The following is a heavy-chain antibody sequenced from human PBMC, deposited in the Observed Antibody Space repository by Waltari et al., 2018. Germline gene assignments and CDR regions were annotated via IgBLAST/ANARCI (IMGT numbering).Heavy chain of an antibody. CDR1: GFRFSDHW. Sequence: EVQLVGAGGDIVQPGGSVGLSCAASGFRFSDHWMHWVRQVPGKGLVWVSRINSDGSSISYSDSVKGRFTISRDNSKNMLYLQLNSLRAEDTAVYYCARKGGRGYTYGPFYYDSWGQGTLVTVSS. CDR3: ARKGGRGYTYGPFYYDS. J-gene: IGHJ4*02. D-gene: IGHD5-18*01. V-gene: IGHV3-74*01. CDR2: INSDGSSI.